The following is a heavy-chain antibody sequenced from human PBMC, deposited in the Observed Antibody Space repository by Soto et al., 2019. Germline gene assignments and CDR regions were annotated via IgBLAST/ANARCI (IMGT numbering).Heavy chain of an antibody. CDR3: ARDPIAVAGTQTNYFDY. CDR1: GYTFTSYA. Sequence: ASVKVSCKASGYTFTSYAISWVRQAPGQGLEWMGWISAYNGNTNYAQKLQGRVTMTTDTSTSTAYMELRSLRAEDTAVYYCARDPIAVAGTQTNYFDYWGQGTLVTVSS. V-gene: IGHV1-18*01. J-gene: IGHJ4*02. CDR2: ISAYNGNT. D-gene: IGHD6-19*01.